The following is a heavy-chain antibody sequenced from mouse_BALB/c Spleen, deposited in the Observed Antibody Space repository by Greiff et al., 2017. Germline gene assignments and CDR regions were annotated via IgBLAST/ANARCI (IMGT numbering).Heavy chain of an antibody. CDR3: AAMITTFAY. CDR1: GYSITSDYA. J-gene: IGHJ3*01. D-gene: IGHD2-4*01. V-gene: IGHV3-2*02. CDR2: ISYSGST. Sequence: DVKLVESGPGLVKPSQSLSLTCTVTGYSITSDYAWNWIRQFPGNKLEWMGYISYSGSTSYNPSLKSRISITRDTSKNQFFLQLNSVTTEDTATYYCAAMITTFAYWGQGTLVTVSA.